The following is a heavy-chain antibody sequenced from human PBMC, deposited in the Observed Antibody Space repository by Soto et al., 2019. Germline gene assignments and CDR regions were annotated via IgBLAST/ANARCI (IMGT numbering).Heavy chain of an antibody. D-gene: IGHD3-22*01. Sequence: QVQLVESGGGVVQPGRSLRLSCAASGFTFSSYGMHWVRQAPGKGLEWVAVISYDGSNKYYADSVKGRFTISRDNSKNTLYLQMNSLRAEDTAVYYCAKDREPGYYDSSGYYPTPLDYWGQGTLVTVSS. J-gene: IGHJ4*02. CDR2: ISYDGSNK. CDR3: AKDREPGYYDSSGYYPTPLDY. CDR1: GFTFSSYG. V-gene: IGHV3-30*18.